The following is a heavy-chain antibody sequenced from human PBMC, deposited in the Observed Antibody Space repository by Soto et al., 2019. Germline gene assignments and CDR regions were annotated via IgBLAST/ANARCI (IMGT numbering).Heavy chain of an antibody. D-gene: IGHD2-2*01. J-gene: IGHJ4*02. CDR2: IYYSGST. V-gene: IGHV4-61*01. CDR1: GGSVRSGSYY. CDR3: TRWACSSISCYDKPHYFDY. Sequence: NPSETLSLTCTVSGGSVRSGSYYWSWIRQPPGKGLEWIGYIYYSGSTKYNPSLKSRVTISVDTSKNQFSLKLSSVTAADTAVYYCTRWACSSISCYDKPHYFDYWGQGTLVTVSS.